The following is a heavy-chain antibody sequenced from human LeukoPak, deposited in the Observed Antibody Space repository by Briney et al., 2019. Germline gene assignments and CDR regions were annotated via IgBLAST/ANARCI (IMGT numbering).Heavy chain of an antibody. CDR1: GFTFSSYG. CDR3: AKDSVCSGGSCYSNYYGMDV. D-gene: IGHD2-15*01. J-gene: IGHJ6*04. CDR2: ISYDGSNK. V-gene: IGHV3-30*18. Sequence: PGGSLRLSCAASGFTFSSYGMHWVRQAPGKGLEWVAVISYDGSNKYYADSVKGRFTISRDNSKNTLYLQMNSLRAEDTAVYYCAKDSVCSGGSCYSNYYGMDVWGKGTTVTVSP.